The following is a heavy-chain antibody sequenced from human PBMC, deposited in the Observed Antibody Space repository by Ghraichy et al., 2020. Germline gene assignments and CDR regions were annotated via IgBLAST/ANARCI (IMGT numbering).Heavy chain of an antibody. V-gene: IGHV4-59*01. Sequence: SETLSLTCTVSGGSISSYYWNWIRQPPGKGLEWIGYIYYSGTTNYNPSLKSRVTISVDTSKNQFSLKLISVTAADTAVYYCARGGAARPNFDYWGQGTLVTVSS. CDR2: IYYSGTT. J-gene: IGHJ4*02. CDR3: ARGGAARPNFDY. D-gene: IGHD6-6*01. CDR1: GGSISSYY.